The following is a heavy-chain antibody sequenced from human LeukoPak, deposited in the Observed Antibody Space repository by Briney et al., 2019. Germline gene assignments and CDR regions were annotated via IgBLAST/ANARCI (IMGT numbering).Heavy chain of an antibody. V-gene: IGHV4-34*01. CDR1: GGSFSGYY. D-gene: IGHD1-14*01. CDR3: ARGPIARLYGTLDY. J-gene: IGHJ4*02. CDR2: INHSGST. Sequence: SETLSLTCAVYGGSFSGYYWSWIRQPPGKGLEWIGEINHSGSTNYNPSLKSRVTISVDTSKNQFSLKLSSVAAADTAVYYCARGPIARLYGTLDYWGQGTLVTVST.